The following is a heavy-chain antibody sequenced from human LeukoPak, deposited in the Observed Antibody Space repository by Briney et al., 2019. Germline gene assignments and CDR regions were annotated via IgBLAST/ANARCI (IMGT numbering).Heavy chain of an antibody. Sequence: SETLSLTCTVSGGSISSSSYYWGWIRQPPGKGLEWIGSIYYSGSTYYNPSLKSRVTISVDTSKNQFSLKLSSVTAADTAVYYCARSYYGSGRYGPQFDYWGQGTLVTVSP. D-gene: IGHD3-10*01. CDR1: GGSISSSSYY. CDR2: IYYSGST. J-gene: IGHJ4*02. V-gene: IGHV4-39*07. CDR3: ARSYYGSGRYGPQFDY.